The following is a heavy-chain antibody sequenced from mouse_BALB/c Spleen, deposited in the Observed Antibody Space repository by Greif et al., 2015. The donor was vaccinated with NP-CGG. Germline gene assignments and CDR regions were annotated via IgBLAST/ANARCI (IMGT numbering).Heavy chain of an antibody. J-gene: IGHJ2*01. CDR1: GFNIKDYY. D-gene: IGHD4-1*02. V-gene: IGHV14-4*02. Sequence: VQLQQSGAELVRSGASVKLSCTASGFNIKDYYMHWVKQRPEQGLEWIGWIDPENGDTEYAPKFQGKATMTADTSSNTAYLQLSSLTSEDTAVYYCNARSNSYYFDYWGQGTTLTVSS. CDR3: NARSNSYYFDY. CDR2: IDPENGDT.